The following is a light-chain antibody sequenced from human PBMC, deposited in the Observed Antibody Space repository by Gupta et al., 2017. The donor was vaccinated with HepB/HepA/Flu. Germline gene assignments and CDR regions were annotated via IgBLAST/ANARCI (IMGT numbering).Light chain of an antibody. CDR3: MQYTRGPHT. Sequence: DVVLTLSPLSLPVTLGQPPSIPCSSRRSLVSTDGNTYFDWYHQGPEQTPRRLIYKVSKRDSGVPDRFSGRGSGTDFTLKISRVEAEDLGVYYCMQYTRGPHTFGQGTKLEIK. CDR2: KVS. CDR1: RSLVSTDGNTY. V-gene: IGKV2-30*01. J-gene: IGKJ2*01.